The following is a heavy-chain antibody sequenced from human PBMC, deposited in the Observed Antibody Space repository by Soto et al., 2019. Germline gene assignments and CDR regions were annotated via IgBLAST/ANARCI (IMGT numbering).Heavy chain of an antibody. V-gene: IGHV4-34*01. D-gene: IGHD3-3*01. Sequence: ASETLSLTCAVYGGSFSGYYWSWIRQPPGKGLEWIGEINHSGSTNYNPSLKSRVTISVDTSKNQFSLKLSSVTAADTAVYYCARVWDFWSGYYHGRYNWFDPWGQGTLVTVSS. CDR2: INHSGST. CDR1: GGSFSGYY. CDR3: ARVWDFWSGYYHGRYNWFDP. J-gene: IGHJ5*02.